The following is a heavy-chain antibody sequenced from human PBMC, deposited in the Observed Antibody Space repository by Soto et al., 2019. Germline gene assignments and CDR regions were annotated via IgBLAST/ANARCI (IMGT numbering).Heavy chain of an antibody. CDR3: ARYRISGSWSKFDY. J-gene: IGHJ4*02. V-gene: IGHV4-31*03. Sequence: PSDTLSLTCSVSCLTISSASYYWGWIRQHPGKGLEWVGNIYYNGSTYYSPSLKSRVTVWFDTSKNQFSLRLTSVTAADTAVYYCARYRISGSWSKFDYWGQGTRVTVSS. D-gene: IGHD6-13*01. CDR1: CLTISSASYY. CDR2: IYYNGST.